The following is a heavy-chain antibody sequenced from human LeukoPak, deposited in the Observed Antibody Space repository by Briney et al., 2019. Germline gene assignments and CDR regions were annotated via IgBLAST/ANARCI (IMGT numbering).Heavy chain of an antibody. V-gene: IGHV4-59*01. J-gene: IGHJ5*02. CDR1: GGSISSYY. CDR3: ARAGITMVRGP. CDR2: IYYSGST. D-gene: IGHD3-10*01. Sequence: SETLSLTYTVSGGSISSYYWSWIRQPPGKGLEWIGYIYYSGSTNYNPSLKSRVTISVDTSKNQFSLKLSSVTAADTAVYYCARAGITMVRGPWGQGTLVTVSS.